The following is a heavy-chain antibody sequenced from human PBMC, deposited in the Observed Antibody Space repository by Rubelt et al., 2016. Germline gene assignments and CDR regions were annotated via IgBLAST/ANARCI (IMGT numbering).Heavy chain of an antibody. CDR1: SFSISSGHY. CDR2: ISHSGSA. V-gene: IGHV4-38-2*02. CDR3: ARELGGDFDAYDF. D-gene: IGHD2-21*02. J-gene: IGHJ3*01. Sequence: QVQLQESGPGLVKPSETLSLTCTVSSFSISSGHYWGWLRQPPGKGLEWIGSISHSGSAYYNPSPQTRVTISVDTSENQFSLGRIAVTAADTAVYYCARELGGDFDAYDFWGQGTMVTVSS.